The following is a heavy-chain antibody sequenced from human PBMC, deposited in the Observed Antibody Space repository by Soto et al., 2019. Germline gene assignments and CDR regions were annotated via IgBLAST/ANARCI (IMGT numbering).Heavy chain of an antibody. D-gene: IGHD1-1*01. CDR2: ISSDGRNE. Sequence: QVQLVESGGGVVQPGRSLRLSCVASGFTFSNDGMLWVRQAPGKGLEWVTTISSDGRNEHYADSVKGRFTVSRDNSKNMLFLQMDSLRDEDKGVYYCARGGTPYFDCWGQGTLVTVSS. J-gene: IGHJ4*02. V-gene: IGHV3-30*03. CDR3: ARGGTPYFDC. CDR1: GFTFSNDG.